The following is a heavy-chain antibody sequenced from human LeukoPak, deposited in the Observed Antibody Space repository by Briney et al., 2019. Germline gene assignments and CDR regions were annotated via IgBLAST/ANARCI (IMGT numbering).Heavy chain of an antibody. J-gene: IGHJ4*02. V-gene: IGHV3-30*04. D-gene: IGHD2-2*01. Sequence: SGRSLRLSCAASGFTFSSYAMHWVRQAPGKGLEWVAVISYDGSNKYYADSVKGRFTISRDNSKNTLYLQMSSLRAEDTAVYYCARDYCSSTSCYSDYWGQGTLVTVSS. CDR3: ARDYCSSTSCYSDY. CDR1: GFTFSSYA. CDR2: ISYDGSNK.